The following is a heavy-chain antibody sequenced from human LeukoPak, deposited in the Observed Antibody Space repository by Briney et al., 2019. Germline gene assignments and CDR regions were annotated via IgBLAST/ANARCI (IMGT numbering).Heavy chain of an antibody. CDR3: ARSMTARFLETALDY. CDR2: IWYDGSNK. V-gene: IGHV3-33*01. J-gene: IGHJ4*02. CDR1: GFTFSSYG. D-gene: IGHD3-3*01. Sequence: PGGSLRLSCAASGFTFSSYGMHWVRQAPGKGLEWVAVIWYDGSNKYYADSVKGRFTISRDNSKNTLYLQMNSLRAEDTAVYYCARSMTARFLETALDYWGQGTLVTVSS.